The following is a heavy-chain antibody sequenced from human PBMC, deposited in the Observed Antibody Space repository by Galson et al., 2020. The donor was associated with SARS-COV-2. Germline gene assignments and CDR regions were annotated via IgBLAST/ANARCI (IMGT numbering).Heavy chain of an antibody. Sequence: AAVKVSCKASGYTFTGYYRHWVRQAHGQGLEWMGWINPNNGAAISAQKFQRRVTMTTDTSINTAYMELSSLTSDDTAMYYCVTCLEVTAIIVGTWGRGTLVTVSS. CDR3: VTCLEVTAIIVGT. CDR2: INPNNGAA. CDR1: GYTFTGYY. V-gene: IGHV1-2*02. J-gene: IGHJ5*02. D-gene: IGHD2-21*02.